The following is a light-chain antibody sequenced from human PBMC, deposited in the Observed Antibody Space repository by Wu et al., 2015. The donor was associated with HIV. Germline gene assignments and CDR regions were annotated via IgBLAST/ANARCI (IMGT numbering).Light chain of an antibody. CDR3: QHYGSFFFYT. CDR1: QSISSN. CDR2: GAS. V-gene: IGKV3-20*01. Sequence: EILMTQSPATLSVSPGERATLSCRASQSISSNLAWYQQTPGQAPRLLIYGASNRATGIPDRFSGSGSGTDFTLTISRLEPEDFAVYYCQHYGSFFFYTFGQGTKLEIK. J-gene: IGKJ2*01.